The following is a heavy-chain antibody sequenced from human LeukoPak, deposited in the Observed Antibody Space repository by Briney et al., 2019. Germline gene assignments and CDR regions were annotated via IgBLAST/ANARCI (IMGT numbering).Heavy chain of an antibody. V-gene: IGHV4-34*01. Sequence: PGGSLRLSCAASGFTVSSNYMSWIRQPPGKGLEWIGEINHSGSTNYNPSLKSRVTISVDTSKNQFSLKLSSVTAADTAVYYCARVQLWGGRWFDPWGQGTLVTVSS. CDR1: GFTVSSNY. CDR3: ARVQLWGGRWFDP. CDR2: INHSGST. J-gene: IGHJ5*02. D-gene: IGHD5-18*01.